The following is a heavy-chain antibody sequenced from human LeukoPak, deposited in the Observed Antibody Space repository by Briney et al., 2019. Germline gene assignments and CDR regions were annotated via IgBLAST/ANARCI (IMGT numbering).Heavy chain of an antibody. J-gene: IGHJ4*02. CDR2: INPNSGGT. CDR3: ARVGLFGNYYDSSGYYYFDY. CDR1: GYTFTSYG. D-gene: IGHD3-22*01. Sequence: ASVKVSCKASGYTFTSYGISWVRQAPGQGLEWMGWINPNSGGTNYAQKFQGRVTMTRDTSISTAYMELSRLRSDDTAVYYCARVGLFGNYYDSSGYYYFDYWGQGTLVTVSS. V-gene: IGHV1-2*02.